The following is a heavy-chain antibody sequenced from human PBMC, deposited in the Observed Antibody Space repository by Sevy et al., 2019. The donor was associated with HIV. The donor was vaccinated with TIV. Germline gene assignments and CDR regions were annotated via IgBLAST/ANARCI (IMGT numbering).Heavy chain of an antibody. V-gene: IGHV3-23*01. J-gene: IGHJ4*02. CDR1: GFTFSSYA. CDR2: ISGSGGST. Sequence: GGSLRLSCAASGFTFSSYAMSWVRHAPGKGLEWVSAISGSGGSTYYADSVKGRFTISRDNSKNTLYLQMNSLRAEDTAVYYCANDRGKYYGSDFDYWGQGTLVTVSS. CDR3: ANDRGKYYGSDFDY. D-gene: IGHD3-10*01.